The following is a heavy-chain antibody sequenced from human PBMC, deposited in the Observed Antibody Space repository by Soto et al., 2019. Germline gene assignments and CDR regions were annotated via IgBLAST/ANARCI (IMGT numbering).Heavy chain of an antibody. D-gene: IGHD2-8*01. Sequence: PLWVLRLSCASSGFTFSSCSMNWVRQAPGKGLEWVSFISGSGDTKYYADSVKGRFTISRDNAKNSLYLQMSSLRDEDTAVYYCAKYCSSDVCFDYWGQGTLVTVSS. J-gene: IGHJ4*02. CDR2: ISGSGDTK. V-gene: IGHV3-48*02. CDR1: GFTFSSCS. CDR3: AKYCSSDVCFDY.